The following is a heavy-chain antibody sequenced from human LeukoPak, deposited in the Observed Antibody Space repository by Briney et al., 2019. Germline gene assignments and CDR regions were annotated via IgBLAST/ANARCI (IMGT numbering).Heavy chain of an antibody. CDR3: AREVLNYYYYYMDV. CDR2: ISAYNGNT. CDR1: GYTFTSYG. Sequence: ASVKVSCKASGYTFTSYGISWVRQAPGQGLEWMGWISAYNGNTNYAQKLQGRVTMTTDTSTSTAYMELRSLRSDDTAVYYCAREVLNYYYYYMDVWGKGTTVTVSS. V-gene: IGHV1-18*01. D-gene: IGHD2/OR15-2a*01. J-gene: IGHJ6*03.